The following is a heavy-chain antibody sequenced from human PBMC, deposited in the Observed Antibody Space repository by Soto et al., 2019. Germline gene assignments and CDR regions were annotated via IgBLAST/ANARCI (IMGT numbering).Heavy chain of an antibody. CDR1: CYIFTNHL. V-gene: IGHV5-51*07. J-gene: IGHJ3*01. Sequence: PGAALKISCESSCYIFTNHLIYVRHQIAGKGLELMGIIYHGASDIRYSPCIYRQITISAAKSTSIAYIQWSSMKASDTAMYYCAAARISTTPLGTAFDFWGQGTMVTVSS. D-gene: IGHD2-2*01. CDR2: IYHGASDI. CDR3: AAARISTTPLGTAFDF.